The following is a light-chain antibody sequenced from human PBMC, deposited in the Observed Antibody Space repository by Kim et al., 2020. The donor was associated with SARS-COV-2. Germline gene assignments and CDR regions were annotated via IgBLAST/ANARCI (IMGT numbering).Light chain of an antibody. CDR2: ATS. J-gene: IGKJ4*02. V-gene: IGKV3-20*01. CDR1: QTVNNNY. Sequence: EIVLTQSPGTLSLSPGERATLSCRASQTVNNNYLAWYQQKPGQAPRLLIYATSSRATGIPDRFSGSGSGADFTLTISRLEPDDSAVYSCQQYSSSLALTFGGGTKVGIK. CDR3: QQYSSSLALT.